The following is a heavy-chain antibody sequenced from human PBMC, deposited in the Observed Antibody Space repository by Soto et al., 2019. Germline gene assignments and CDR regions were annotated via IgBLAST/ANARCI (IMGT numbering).Heavy chain of an antibody. CDR2: IYDSGST. J-gene: IGHJ4*02. Sequence: QLQLQESGPGLVKPSETLSLTCTVSGGSIGSSSYYWGWIRQLPAKGLEWIWSIYDSGSTYYNPSLKSRVTISVDTSKNQFALKLSSVTAADTAVYYCARLGGVAAAIWGYWGQGTLVTVSS. V-gene: IGHV4-39*01. CDR1: GGSIGSSSYY. D-gene: IGHD6-13*01. CDR3: ARLGGVAAAIWGY.